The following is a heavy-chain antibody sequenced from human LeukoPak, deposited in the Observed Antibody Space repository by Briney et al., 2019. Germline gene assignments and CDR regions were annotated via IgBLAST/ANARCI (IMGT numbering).Heavy chain of an antibody. CDR1: GGSISSGGYY. J-gene: IGHJ4*02. CDR2: IYYSGST. D-gene: IGHD5-18*01. V-gene: IGHV4-31*03. Sequence: SETLSLTFTVSGGSISSGGYYWSWIRQHPGKGLEWIGYIYYSGSTYYNPSLKSRVTISVDTSKNQFSLKLSSVTAADTAVYYCARGGGGGYSYGYLDYWGQGTLVTVSS. CDR3: ARGGGGGYSYGYLDY.